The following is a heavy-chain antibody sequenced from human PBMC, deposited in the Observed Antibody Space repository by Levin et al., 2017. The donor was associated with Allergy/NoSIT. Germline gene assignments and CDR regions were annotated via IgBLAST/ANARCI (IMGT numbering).Heavy chain of an antibody. D-gene: IGHD4-17*01. V-gene: IGHV3-30*18. J-gene: IGHJ6*02. CDR1: GFTFSRYG. Sequence: GGSLRLSCAASGFTFSRYGMHWVRQAPGKGLEWVAVIYFDGSYKYYADSVKGRFTISRDNSKNTLYLQMNSLRGEDAAVYFCAKVSNDDYARGGMDVWGQGTTVTVSS. CDR2: IYFDGSYK. CDR3: AKVSNDDYARGGMDV.